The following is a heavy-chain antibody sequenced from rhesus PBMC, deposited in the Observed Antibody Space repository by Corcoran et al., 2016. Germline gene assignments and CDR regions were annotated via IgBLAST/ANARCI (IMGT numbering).Heavy chain of an antibody. CDR2: IYGSGGSN. CDR3: ASGRYFDY. Sequence: QVQLQESGPGLVKPSETLSLTCAVSGYSISSNSWNWIRQPPGKGREWIGSIYGSGGSNYLNPSLKSRVTLSVDTSKNQFSLKLSSVTAADTAVYYCASGRYFDYWGQGVLVTVSS. V-gene: IGHV4S14*01. CDR1: GYSISSNS. J-gene: IGHJ4*01.